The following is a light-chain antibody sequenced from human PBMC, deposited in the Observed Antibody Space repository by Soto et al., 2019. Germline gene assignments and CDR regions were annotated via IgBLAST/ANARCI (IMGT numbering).Light chain of an antibody. Sequence: DIQMTQSPSTLSASVGDRVTITCRASESISSWLAWYQQKPGKAPKLLIYKASSLESGVPSRFSGSGSGTEFTLTISSLQPDDSATYYCQQYSRLYTFGQGTKLEIK. CDR3: QQYSRLYT. CDR2: KAS. CDR1: ESISSW. J-gene: IGKJ2*01. V-gene: IGKV1-5*03.